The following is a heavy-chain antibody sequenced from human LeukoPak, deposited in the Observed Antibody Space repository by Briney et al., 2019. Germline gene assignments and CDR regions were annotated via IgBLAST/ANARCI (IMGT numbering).Heavy chain of an antibody. CDR3: ARVADSGSYAHFDY. D-gene: IGHD1-26*01. Sequence: SETLSLTCTVSGYSITSYYWAWIRHPPGRGLEYIGSLSHSGSTFFNPSLKSRFTISLDTSKNQFSLSLTSVTAADTAVYYCARVADSGSYAHFDYWGQGTLVTVSS. CDR1: GYSITSYY. J-gene: IGHJ4*02. V-gene: IGHV4-38-2*02. CDR2: LSHSGST.